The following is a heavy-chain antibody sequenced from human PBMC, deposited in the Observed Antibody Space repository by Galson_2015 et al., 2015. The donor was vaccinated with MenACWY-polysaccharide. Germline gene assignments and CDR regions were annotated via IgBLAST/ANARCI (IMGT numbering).Heavy chain of an antibody. V-gene: IGHV3-7*01. CDR2: INQPGRDK. CDR1: EFSFSTYW. Sequence: SLRLSCAASEFSFSTYWMSWVRQAPGKGLEWVANINQPGRDKYYVDSVRGRFTISRDNAKNSVYLQMDSLRAEDTAVYYCARPSSGGSYYNDWGQGTLVTVSS. CDR3: ARPSSGGSYYND. D-gene: IGHD2-15*01. J-gene: IGHJ4*02.